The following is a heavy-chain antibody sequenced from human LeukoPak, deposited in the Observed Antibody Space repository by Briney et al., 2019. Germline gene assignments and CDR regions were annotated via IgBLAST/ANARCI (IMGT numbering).Heavy chain of an antibody. D-gene: IGHD3-3*01. V-gene: IGHV5-10-1*01. CDR1: GYSFTSYW. CDR3: ARQQSRELRFLEWLPYGMDV. Sequence: GESLKISCKGSGYSFTSYWISWVRQMPGKGLEWMGRIDSNDSYTNYSPSFQGHVTISADKSISTAYLQWSSLKASDTAMYYCARQQSRELRFLEWLPYGMDVWGQGTTVTVSS. J-gene: IGHJ6*02. CDR2: IDSNDSYT.